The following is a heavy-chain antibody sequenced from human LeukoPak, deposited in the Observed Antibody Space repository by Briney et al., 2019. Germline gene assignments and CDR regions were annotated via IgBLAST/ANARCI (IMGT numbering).Heavy chain of an antibody. CDR3: ARSGYCSGGSCYPGDY. Sequence: SQTLSLTCTVSGGSINSGSYYWSWIRQPAGKGLEWIGRIYTSRSTNYNPSLKSRVTISVDTSKNQFSLKVSSVTAADTAVYFCARSGYCSGGSCYPGDYWGQGTLVTVSS. V-gene: IGHV4-61*02. CDR2: IYTSRST. CDR1: GGSINSGSYY. J-gene: IGHJ4*02. D-gene: IGHD2-15*01.